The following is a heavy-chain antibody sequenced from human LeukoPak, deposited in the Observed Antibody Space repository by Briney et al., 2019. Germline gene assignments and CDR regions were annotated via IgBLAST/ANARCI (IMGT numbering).Heavy chain of an antibody. D-gene: IGHD5-18*01. CDR2: INPNSGGT. J-gene: IGHJ4*02. CDR3: ARVPGRTAMAPLHY. CDR1: GYTFTSYA. V-gene: IGHV1-2*02. Sequence: GASVKVSCKASGYTFTSYAMHWVRQAPGQRLEWMGWINPNSGGTNYAQKFQGRVTMTRDTSISTAYMELSRLRSDDTAVYYCARVPGRTAMAPLHYWGQGTLVTVSS.